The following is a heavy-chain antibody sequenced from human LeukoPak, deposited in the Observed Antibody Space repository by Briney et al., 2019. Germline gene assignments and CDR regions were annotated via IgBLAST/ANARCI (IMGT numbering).Heavy chain of an antibody. CDR1: GGSISSYY. V-gene: IGHV4-59*01. Sequence: PSETLSLTCTVSGGSISSYYWSWIRQPPGKGLEWIGYIYYSGSTNYNPSLKSRVTISVDTSKNQFSLKLSSVTAADTAVYYCARDRSLYYYDSSGAPEAWGQGTLVTVSS. J-gene: IGHJ5*02. CDR2: IYYSGST. D-gene: IGHD3-22*01. CDR3: ARDRSLYYYDSSGAPEA.